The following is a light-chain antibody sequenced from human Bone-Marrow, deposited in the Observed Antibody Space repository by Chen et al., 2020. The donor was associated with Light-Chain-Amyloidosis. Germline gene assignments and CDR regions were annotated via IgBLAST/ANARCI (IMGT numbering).Light chain of an antibody. J-gene: IGLJ2*01. CDR2: RDT. CDR1: ALPTKY. Sequence: SYVLTQPPSVSVSPGPTARITCSGDALPTKYAYWYQQKPGQAPVLVIHRDTERPSGISERFSGSSSGTTATLTISGVQAEDEADYHCQSADSSGTYEVIFGGGTKLTVL. V-gene: IGLV3-25*03. CDR3: QSADSSGTYEVI.